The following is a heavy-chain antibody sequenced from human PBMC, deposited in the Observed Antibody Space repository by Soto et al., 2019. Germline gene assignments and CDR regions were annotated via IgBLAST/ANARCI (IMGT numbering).Heavy chain of an antibody. V-gene: IGHV1-46*01. D-gene: IGHD3-22*01. J-gene: IGHJ4*02. CDR1: GYTFTSYY. CDR2: INPSGGST. CDR3: ARDHGYYDSSGPIWGYDY. Sequence: ASVKVSCKASGYTFTSYYMHWVRQAPGQGLEWMGIINPSGGSTSYAQKFQGRVTMTRDTFTSTVYMELSSLRSEDTAVYYCARDHGYYDSSGPIWGYDYWGQGTLVTVSS.